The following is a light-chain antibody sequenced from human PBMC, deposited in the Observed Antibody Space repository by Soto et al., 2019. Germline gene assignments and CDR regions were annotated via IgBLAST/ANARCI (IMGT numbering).Light chain of an antibody. Sequence: QPVLTQPPSVSGAPGQRVTISCTGSSSNIGAGYDVHWYQQVPGTAPKLLIYGNSNRPSGVPDRFSGSKSGTSASLVITGLQAEDEADYYGQSYDSSLSGLVFGGGTQLTV. J-gene: IGLJ3*02. CDR2: GNS. CDR1: SSNIGAGYD. V-gene: IGLV1-40*01. CDR3: QSYDSSLSGLV.